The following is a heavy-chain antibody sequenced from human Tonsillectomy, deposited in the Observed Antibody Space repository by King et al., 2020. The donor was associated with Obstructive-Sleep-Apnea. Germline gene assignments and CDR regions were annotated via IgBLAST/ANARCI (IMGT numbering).Heavy chain of an antibody. CDR1: GFIFVNYA. V-gene: IGHV3-43D*03. CDR3: GKDRGGKIYDVAD. CDR2: ISWDGGTT. Sequence: VQLVESGGVVVQPGGSLRLSCAASGFIFVNYAMHWVRQAPGKGLEWVSLISWDGGTTYSADSVKGRFTISRDNSDNFLYLQMNSLRPEDTGIYYCGKDRGGKIYDVADWGQGTLVTVSS. J-gene: IGHJ4*01. D-gene: IGHD3-22*01.